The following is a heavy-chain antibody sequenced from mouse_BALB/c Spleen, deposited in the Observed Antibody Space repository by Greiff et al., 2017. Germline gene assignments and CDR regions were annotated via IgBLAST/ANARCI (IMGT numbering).Heavy chain of an antibody. D-gene: IGHD2-3*01. Sequence: EVQRVESGGGLVKPGGSLKLSCAASGFAFSSYDMSWVRQTPEKRLEWVAYISSGGGSTYYPDTVKGRFTISRDNAKNTLYLQMSSLKSEDTAMYYCARHDGYFFAYWGQGTLVTVSA. CDR3: ARHDGYFFAY. V-gene: IGHV5-12-1*01. CDR1: GFAFSSYD. CDR2: ISSGGGST. J-gene: IGHJ3*01.